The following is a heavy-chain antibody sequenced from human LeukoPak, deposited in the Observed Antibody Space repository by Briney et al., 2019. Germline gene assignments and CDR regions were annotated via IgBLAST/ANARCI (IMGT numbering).Heavy chain of an antibody. CDR1: GGSISSSSYY. Sequence: SETLSLTCTVSGGSISSSSYYWGWIRQPPGKGLEWIGSIYYSGSTYYNPSLKSRVTISVDTSKNQFSLKLSSVTAADTAVYYCALSTLLYYYDSSGYYLLLYLSHAFDIWGQGTMVTVSS. V-gene: IGHV4-39*01. CDR2: IYYSGST. J-gene: IGHJ3*02. CDR3: ALSTLLYYYDSSGYYLLLYLSHAFDI. D-gene: IGHD3-22*01.